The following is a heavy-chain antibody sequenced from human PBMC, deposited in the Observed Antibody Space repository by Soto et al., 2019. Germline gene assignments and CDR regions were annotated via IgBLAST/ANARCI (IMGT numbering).Heavy chain of an antibody. CDR3: VRDQGAFDY. CDR2: IHSDGSST. J-gene: IGHJ4*02. D-gene: IGHD1-26*01. Sequence: GGSLRLSCAASGFTFSTFWMHWVRQAPGKRLVWVSRIHSDGSSTNYADSVKGRFTISRDNAKNKLYLQMNSLRAEDTAVYYCVRDQGAFDYWGQGTLVTVSS. CDR1: GFTFSTFW. V-gene: IGHV3-74*01.